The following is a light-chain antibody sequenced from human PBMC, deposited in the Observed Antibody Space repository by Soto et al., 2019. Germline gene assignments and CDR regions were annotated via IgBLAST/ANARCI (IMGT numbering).Light chain of an antibody. J-gene: IGLJ2*01. CDR3: GTWDSGLTAGV. Sequence: QSVLTQPPSVSAAPGQRVTISCSGSASNVGTHFVSWYQHLPGAAPKLLIYDNDERPSEIPARFSGSKSDTSATLTITGLQTGDEADYYCGTWDSGLTAGVFGGGTKLTVL. CDR1: ASNVGTHF. V-gene: IGLV1-51*01. CDR2: DND.